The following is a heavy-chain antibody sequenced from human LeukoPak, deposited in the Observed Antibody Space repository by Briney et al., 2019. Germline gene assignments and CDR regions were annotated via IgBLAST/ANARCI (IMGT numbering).Heavy chain of an antibody. CDR1: GGSVTSYY. V-gene: IGHV4-4*07. CDR3: AREASLFDY. Sequence: PSETLSLTCTVSGGSVTSYYLSWIRQPAGNGLEWIGRIYTSGSTNYNPALKSRVTMSVDTSKNQFSLKLSSVTAADTAVYYCAREASLFDYWGQGTLVTVSS. J-gene: IGHJ4*02. CDR2: IYTSGST.